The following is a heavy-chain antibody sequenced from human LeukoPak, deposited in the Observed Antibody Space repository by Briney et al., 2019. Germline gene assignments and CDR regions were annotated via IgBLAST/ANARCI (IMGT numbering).Heavy chain of an antibody. CDR1: GFTFSSYS. Sequence: GGSLRLSCAASGFTFSSYSMEWVRQAPGKGPEWVSSISSSSTYMNYADSVKGRFTISRDNAKNPLYLQMNSLRAEDTAVYYCARLGGETFDYWGQGTLVTVSS. V-gene: IGHV3-21*01. CDR2: ISSSSTYM. J-gene: IGHJ4*02. D-gene: IGHD4-17*01. CDR3: ARLGGETFDY.